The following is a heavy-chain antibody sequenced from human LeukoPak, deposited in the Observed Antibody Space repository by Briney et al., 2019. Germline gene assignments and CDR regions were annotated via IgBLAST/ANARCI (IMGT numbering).Heavy chain of an antibody. D-gene: IGHD1-26*01. CDR2: INPNSGGT. J-gene: IGHJ4*02. CDR1: GYTFTGYY. CDR3: ARGIYSGSSHFDY. V-gene: IGHV1-2*02. Sequence: ASVKVSCKASGYTFTGYYMHWVRQAPGQGLEWMGWINPNSGGTNYAQKFQGRVTMTRDTSTSTAYMELSRLRSDDTAVYYCARGIYSGSSHFDYWGQGTLVTVSS.